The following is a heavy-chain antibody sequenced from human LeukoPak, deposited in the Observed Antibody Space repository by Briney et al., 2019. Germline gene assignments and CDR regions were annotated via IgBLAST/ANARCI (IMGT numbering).Heavy chain of an antibody. V-gene: IGHV1-46*01. CDR2: INPSGGST. Sequence: ASVKVSCKASGYTFTRYYMHWVRQAPGQGLEWVGIINPSGGSTSYAQKFQGGATLTSDTSTSTVYSERSSLRSEDTAVYYCAIPDSSGRSGAFDIWGQETMVTVSS. D-gene: IGHD3-22*01. CDR1: GYTFTRYY. CDR3: AIPDSSGRSGAFDI. J-gene: IGHJ3*02.